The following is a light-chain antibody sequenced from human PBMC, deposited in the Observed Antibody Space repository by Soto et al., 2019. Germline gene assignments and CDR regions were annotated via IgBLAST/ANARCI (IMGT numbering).Light chain of an antibody. V-gene: IGLV2-14*03. Sequence: QSALTQPASVSGSHGQSITISCTGTSNDVGGYDYVTWYQHHPGKAPKLMIYDVSNRPSGISDRFSASKSGNTASLTISGVQAEDEAHYYCSSYTSRATLVFGGGTKLTVL. J-gene: IGLJ2*01. CDR3: SSYTSRATLV. CDR2: DVS. CDR1: SNDVGGYDY.